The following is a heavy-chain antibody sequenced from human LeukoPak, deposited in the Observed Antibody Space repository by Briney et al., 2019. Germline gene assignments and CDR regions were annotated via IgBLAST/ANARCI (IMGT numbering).Heavy chain of an antibody. D-gene: IGHD3-10*01. CDR1: GGSFSGYY. CDR3: ARGCGFYYGSGSYCY. V-gene: IGHV4-34*01. CDR2: INHSGST. Sequence: SETLSLTCAVYGGSFSGYYWSWIRQPPGKGLEWIGEINHSGSTNYNPSLKSRVTISVVTSKNQFSLKLSSVTAADTAVYYCARGCGFYYGSGSYCYWGQGTLVTVSS. J-gene: IGHJ4*02.